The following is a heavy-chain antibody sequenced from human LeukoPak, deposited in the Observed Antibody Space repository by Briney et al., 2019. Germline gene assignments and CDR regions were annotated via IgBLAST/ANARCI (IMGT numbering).Heavy chain of an antibody. D-gene: IGHD2-21*02. Sequence: GGSLRLSCAASGFTFRSYWMSWVRQAPGKGLEWVANIKQDGSEKYYVDSVKGRFTISRDNSKNTPYLQMNSLRAEDTAVYYCAREHDSEEAFDIWGQGTMVTVSS. V-gene: IGHV3-7*01. J-gene: IGHJ3*02. CDR1: GFTFRSYW. CDR3: AREHDSEEAFDI. CDR2: IKQDGSEK.